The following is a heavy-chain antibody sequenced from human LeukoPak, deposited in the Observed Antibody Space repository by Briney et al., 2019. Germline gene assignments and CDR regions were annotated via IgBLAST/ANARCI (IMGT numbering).Heavy chain of an antibody. J-gene: IGHJ4*02. Sequence: SDTLSLTCTVSGGSINSCYWSWVRQPAGKGLEWTGRIYTTGSTNYNPSLKSRVTMSIDTSKNQFSLNLSSVTAADTDIYYCARQGYTASHFSQDYWRQGTLVTVSS. V-gene: IGHV4-4*07. D-gene: IGHD5-12*01. CDR3: ARQGYTASHFSQDY. CDR2: IYTTGST. CDR1: GGSINSCY.